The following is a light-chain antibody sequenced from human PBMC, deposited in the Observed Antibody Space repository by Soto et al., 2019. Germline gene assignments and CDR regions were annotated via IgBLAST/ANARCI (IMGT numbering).Light chain of an antibody. V-gene: IGLV1-36*01. Sequence: QSVLTQPPLVSEAPGQRVTISCSGSNVGNKPVNWYQQLPGKAPKLLLYYDDMLSSGVSDRFSGSKSGTSASLAISGLQNDDEGDYYCAIWDDSVDGWVFGGGTKVTVL. CDR2: YDD. J-gene: IGLJ3*02. CDR1: NVGNKP. CDR3: AIWDDSVDGWV.